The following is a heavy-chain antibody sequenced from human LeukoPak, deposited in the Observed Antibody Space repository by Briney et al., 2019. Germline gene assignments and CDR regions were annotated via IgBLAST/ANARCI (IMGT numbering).Heavy chain of an antibody. D-gene: IGHD6-13*01. J-gene: IGHJ4*02. V-gene: IGHV3-33*07. CDR2: VRYDGSQK. CDR1: GFTFSSYD. Sequence: GGSLRLSCAASGFTFSSYDMYWVRQAPGKGLDWVAFVRYDGSQKYYADSVKGRFTISRDNSKNTLYLQMNSLRAEDTAVYYCARNSDSSSWNYYFDYWGQGTLVTVSS. CDR3: ARNSDSSSWNYYFDY.